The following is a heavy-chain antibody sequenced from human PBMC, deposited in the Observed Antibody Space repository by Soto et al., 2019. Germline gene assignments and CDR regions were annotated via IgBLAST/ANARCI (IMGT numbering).Heavy chain of an antibody. J-gene: IGHJ4*02. CDR3: ERDNFDSSGYAN. CDR2: INSDGSST. D-gene: IGHD3-22*01. CDR1: VFTFSSYW. V-gene: IGHV3-74*01. Sequence: PGGSLRLSCAASVFTFSSYWMHWVRQAPGKGLVCVSRINSDGSSTSYADSVKGRFTISRDNAKNTLYLQMNSLRAEDTAVYYCERDNFDSSGYANWGQGTIVTLSS.